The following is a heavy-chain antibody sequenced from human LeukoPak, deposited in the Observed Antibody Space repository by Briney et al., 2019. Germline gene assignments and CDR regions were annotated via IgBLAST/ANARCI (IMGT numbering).Heavy chain of an antibody. CDR3: AKEPSMIVVVTKYYFDY. D-gene: IGHD3-22*01. CDR2: ISGSGGST. Sequence: GGSLRLSCAASGFTFSSYAMSWVRQAPGKGLEWVSAISGSGGSTYYADSVKGRFTISRDHSKNTLYLQMNSLRAEDTAVYYCAKEPSMIVVVTKYYFDYWGQGTLVTVSS. V-gene: IGHV3-23*01. J-gene: IGHJ4*02. CDR1: GFTFSSYA.